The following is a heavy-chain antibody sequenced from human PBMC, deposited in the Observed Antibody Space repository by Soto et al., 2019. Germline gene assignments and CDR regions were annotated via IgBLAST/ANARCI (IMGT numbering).Heavy chain of an antibody. CDR2: IYYSGNT. Sequence: SETLSLTCTVSGGSVSSGSCYWGWIRQPPGKGLEWIGSIYYSGNTYYKPSLKSRVTISVDTSKNQFSLKLSSVTAADTAVYYCARNVGGYYYYMNVWGKGTTVTVSS. CDR1: GGSVSSGSCY. CDR3: ARNVGGYYYYMNV. D-gene: IGHD1-26*01. V-gene: IGHV4-39*01. J-gene: IGHJ6*03.